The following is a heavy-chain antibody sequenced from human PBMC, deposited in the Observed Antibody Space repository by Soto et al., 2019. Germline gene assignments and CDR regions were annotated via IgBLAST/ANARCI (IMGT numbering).Heavy chain of an antibody. V-gene: IGHV3-7*01. CDR2: IKQDGSEK. D-gene: IGHD3-3*01. J-gene: IGHJ6*02. CDR1: GFTFSSYW. CDR3: ARDQYSYYDFWSGPLPYNYFGMDV. Sequence: GGSLRLSCAASGFTFSSYWMSWVRQAPGKGLEWVANIKQDGSEKYYVDSVKGRFTISRDNAKNSLYLQMNSLRAEDTAVYYSARDQYSYYDFWSGPLPYNYFGMDVWGQGTTVTASS.